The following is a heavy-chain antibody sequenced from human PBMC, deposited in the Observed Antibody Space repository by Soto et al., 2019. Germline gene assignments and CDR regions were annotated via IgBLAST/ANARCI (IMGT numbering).Heavy chain of an antibody. CDR1: GFTFSSYA. CDR3: AKENRHIVVVVAATGDAFDI. CDR2: ISGSGGST. D-gene: IGHD2-15*01. Sequence: GGSLRLSCAASGFTFSSYAMSWVRQAPGKGLEWVSAISGSGGSTYYADSVKGRFTISRDNSKNTLYLQMNSLRAEDTAVYYCAKENRHIVVVVAATGDAFDIWGQGTMVTVSS. J-gene: IGHJ3*02. V-gene: IGHV3-23*01.